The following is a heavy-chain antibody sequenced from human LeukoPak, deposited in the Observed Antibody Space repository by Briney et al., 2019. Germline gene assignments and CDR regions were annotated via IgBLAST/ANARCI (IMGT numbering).Heavy chain of an antibody. Sequence: GGSLRLSCAASGFTFTTYAMTWVRQAPGKGLEWVSAISGSGGSTYYADSVKGRFTISRDNSKNTLYLQMNSLRAEDTAVYYCANFGCTSTSCLDYWGQGTLVTVSS. D-gene: IGHD2-2*01. V-gene: IGHV3-23*01. CDR2: ISGSGGST. CDR3: ANFGCTSTSCLDY. J-gene: IGHJ4*02. CDR1: GFTFTTYA.